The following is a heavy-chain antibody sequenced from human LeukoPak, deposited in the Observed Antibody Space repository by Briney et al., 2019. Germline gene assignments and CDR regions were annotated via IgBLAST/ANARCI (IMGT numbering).Heavy chain of an antibody. V-gene: IGHV4-4*07. CDR1: GGSISTYY. CDR2: IYCSGST. J-gene: IGHJ5*02. Sequence: SSETLSLTCTVSGGSISTYYWSWIRQPAGKGLEWIGSIYCSGSTYYNPSLKSRVTISVDTSKNQFSLKLSSVTAADTAVYYCARDKADWSSWYGAGERDWFDPWGQGTLVTVSS. D-gene: IGHD6-13*01. CDR3: ARDKADWSSWYGAGERDWFDP.